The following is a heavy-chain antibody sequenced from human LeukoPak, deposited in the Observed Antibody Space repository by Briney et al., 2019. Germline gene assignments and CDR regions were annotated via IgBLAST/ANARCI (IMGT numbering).Heavy chain of an antibody. Sequence: GGSLRLSCAASGFTFDDYAMHWVRQAPGKGLEWVSGINWNSGSIGYADSVKGRFTISRDNAKNSLYLQMNSLRAEDTALYYCAKDRYSGLDAFDIWGQGTMVTVSS. V-gene: IGHV3-9*01. D-gene: IGHD5-12*01. J-gene: IGHJ3*02. CDR3: AKDRYSGLDAFDI. CDR1: GFTFDDYA. CDR2: INWNSGSI.